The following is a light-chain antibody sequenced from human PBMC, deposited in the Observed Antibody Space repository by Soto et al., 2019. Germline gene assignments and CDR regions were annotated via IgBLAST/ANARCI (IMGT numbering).Light chain of an antibody. J-gene: IGKJ2*01. Sequence: EIVLTQSPGTLSLSPGERATLSCRASKSVSSSYLAWYQQKPGQAPRLLIYGASSRATGIPDRFSGSGSGTDFTLTISRLEPEDFAVSYCQQYGSSPPDTFGQGTKLEIK. CDR1: KSVSSSY. CDR3: QQYGSSPPDT. V-gene: IGKV3-20*01. CDR2: GAS.